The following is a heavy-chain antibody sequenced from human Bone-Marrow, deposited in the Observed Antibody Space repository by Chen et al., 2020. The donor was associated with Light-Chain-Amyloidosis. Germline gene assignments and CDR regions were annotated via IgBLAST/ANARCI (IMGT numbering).Heavy chain of an antibody. Sequence: QVQLVQSGAEVKKPGSSVKVSCRTSGDTFSTYPISWVRQAPVQGLEWMGGIIHIFGTTKYAQTLQGRLSITADESTRTAYMELSSLRSEDTAVYYCARDLWSGYYTYSHYHVMDVWGQGTTVTVSS. CDR1: GDTFSTYP. CDR3: ARDLWSGYYTYSHYHVMDV. D-gene: IGHD3-3*01. CDR2: IIHIFGTT. J-gene: IGHJ6*02. V-gene: IGHV1-69*01.